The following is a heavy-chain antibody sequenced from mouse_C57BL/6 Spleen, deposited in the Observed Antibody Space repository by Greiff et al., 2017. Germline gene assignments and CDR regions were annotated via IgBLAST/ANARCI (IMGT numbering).Heavy chain of an antibody. CDR1: GFTFSSYA. V-gene: IGHV5-4*01. D-gene: IGHD2-5*01. CDR2: ISDGGSYT. CDR3: AREDYSNSNMCAY. J-gene: IGHJ3*01. Sequence: EVKLMESGGGLVKPGGSLKLSCAASGFTFSSYAMSWVRQTPEKRLEWVATISDGGSYTYYPDNVKGRFTISRDNAKNNLYLQMSHLKSEDTAMYYCAREDYSNSNMCAYWGQGTLVTVSA.